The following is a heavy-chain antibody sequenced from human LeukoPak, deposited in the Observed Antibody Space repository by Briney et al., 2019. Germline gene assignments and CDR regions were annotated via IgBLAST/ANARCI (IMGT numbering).Heavy chain of an antibody. J-gene: IGHJ6*02. CDR1: GFTFSSYG. Sequence: PGRSLRLSCAASGFTFSSYGMHWVRQAPGKGLEWVAVIWYDGSNKYYADSVKGRFTTSRDNSKNTLYLDMNTLRAEDTAVYYCARDRGYRDTNFGMDVWGQGTTVIVSS. CDR2: IWYDGSNK. CDR3: ARDRGYRDTNFGMDV. D-gene: IGHD5-12*01. V-gene: IGHV3-33*01.